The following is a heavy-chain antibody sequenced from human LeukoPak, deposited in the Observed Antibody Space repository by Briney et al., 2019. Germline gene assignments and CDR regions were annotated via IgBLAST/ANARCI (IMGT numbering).Heavy chain of an antibody. D-gene: IGHD5-12*01. CDR3: ASLDIVATIPYYYYGMDV. J-gene: IGHJ6*04. V-gene: IGHV3-21*01. CDR2: IIISSSYI. CDR1: GFTFSSYS. Sequence: GGSLRLSCAASGFTFSSYSMNWVRQAPGKGLEWVSSIIISSSYIYYADSVKGRFTISRDNTKNSLYLQMNSLRAEDTAVYYCASLDIVATIPYYYYGMDVWGKGTTVTVSS.